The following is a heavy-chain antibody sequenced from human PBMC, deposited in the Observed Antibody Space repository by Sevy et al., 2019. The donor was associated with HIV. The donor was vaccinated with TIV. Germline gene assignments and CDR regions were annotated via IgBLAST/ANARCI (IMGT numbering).Heavy chain of an antibody. Sequence: ASVKVSWKASGYTFTGHYMHWVRRAPGQGLEWMGWINPNSGSTDYAQKFQGRVTLTRDTSISTAYLELSRLTSDDTAVYYCARVFPYCSGGSCYSPYDAFDIWGQGTMVTVSS. CDR1: GYTFTGHY. D-gene: IGHD2-15*01. J-gene: IGHJ3*02. V-gene: IGHV1-2*02. CDR3: ARVFPYCSGGSCYSPYDAFDI. CDR2: INPNSGST.